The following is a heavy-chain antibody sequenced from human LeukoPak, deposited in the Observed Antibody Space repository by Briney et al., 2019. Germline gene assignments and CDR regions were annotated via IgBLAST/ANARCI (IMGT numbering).Heavy chain of an antibody. V-gene: IGHV3-30-3*01. J-gene: IGHJ4*02. Sequence: GRSLRLSCAASGFTFSSYAMHWVRQAPGKGLEWVAVISYDGSNKYYADSVKGRFTISRDNSKNTLYLQMNSLRAEDTAVYYCARDRGYSGYAHGYWGQGTLVTVSS. CDR3: ARDRGYSGYAHGY. D-gene: IGHD5-12*01. CDR2: ISYDGSNK. CDR1: GFTFSSYA.